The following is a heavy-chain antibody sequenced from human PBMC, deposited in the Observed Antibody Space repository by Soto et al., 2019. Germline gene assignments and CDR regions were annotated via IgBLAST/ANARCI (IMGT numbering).Heavy chain of an antibody. Sequence: QVQLQESGPGLVKPSETLSLTCTVSGGSISSYYWSWIRQPPGKGLEWIGYIYYSGSTNYNPSLKRRVTISVDTSKNQFSLKLSSVTAADTAVYYCARVDGDYDFWSGSYYYGMDVWGQGTTVTVSS. D-gene: IGHD3-3*01. CDR2: IYYSGST. J-gene: IGHJ6*02. CDR1: GGSISSYY. V-gene: IGHV4-59*01. CDR3: ARVDGDYDFWSGSYYYGMDV.